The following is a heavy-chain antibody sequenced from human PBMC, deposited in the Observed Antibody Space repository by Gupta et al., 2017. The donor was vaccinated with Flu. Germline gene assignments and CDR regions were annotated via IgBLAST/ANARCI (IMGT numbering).Heavy chain of an antibody. CDR2: VSYDGRNK. CDR3: AKDLEASFNYYYYMDV. CDR1: G. Sequence: GMHWVCQAPGKGLEWVAVVSYDGRNKYYADSVKGRFTISRDTSKNTLYLQMNSLRAEDTAVYYCAKDLEASFNYYYYMDVWGKGTTVTVSS. J-gene: IGHJ6*03. D-gene: IGHD6-6*01. V-gene: IGHV3-30*18.